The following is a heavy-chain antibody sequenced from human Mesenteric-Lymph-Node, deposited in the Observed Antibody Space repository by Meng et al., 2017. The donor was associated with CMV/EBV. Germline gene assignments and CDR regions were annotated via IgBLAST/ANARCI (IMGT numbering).Heavy chain of an antibody. V-gene: IGHV3-30*02. CDR3: ARLYGSGNL. CDR1: GFTFSGYG. CDR2: IRYDEGNK. D-gene: IGHD3-10*01. Sequence: GESLKISCAASGFTFSGYGMHWVRQAPGKGLEWVAFIRYDEGNKYYADSVKGRFTISRDNSKNTLYLQMNSLRAEDTAVYYCARLYGSGNLWGQGTLVTVSS. J-gene: IGHJ4*02.